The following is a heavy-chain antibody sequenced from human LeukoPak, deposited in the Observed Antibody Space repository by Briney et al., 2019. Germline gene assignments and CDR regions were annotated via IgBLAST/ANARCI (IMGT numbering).Heavy chain of an antibody. D-gene: IGHD3-22*01. CDR3: ARGRYYYDSSGYPLPYYFDY. CDR1: GGSISSGGYY. J-gene: IGHJ4*02. CDR2: IYYSGST. V-gene: IGHV4-31*03. Sequence: SETLSLTCTGSGGSISSGGYYWSWIRQHPGKGLEWIGYIYYSGSTYYNPSLKSRVTISVDTSKNQFSLKLSSVTAADTAVYYCARGRYYYDSSGYPLPYYFDYWGQGTLVTVSS.